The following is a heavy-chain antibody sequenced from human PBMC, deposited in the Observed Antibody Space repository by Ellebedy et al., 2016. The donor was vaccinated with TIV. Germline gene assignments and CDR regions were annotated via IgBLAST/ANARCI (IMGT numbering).Heavy chain of an antibody. Sequence: GGSLRLSCAASGFTFSSYDMHWVRQAPGKGLEWVAIISYDRNNKHYADSVKGRFTISRDNSKNTLYLQMNSLRPEDTAMYYCARVYSSYAVDYWGQGTLVTVSS. CDR2: ISYDRNNK. D-gene: IGHD5-12*01. V-gene: IGHV3-30-3*01. CDR3: ARVYSSYAVDY. CDR1: GFTFSSYD. J-gene: IGHJ4*02.